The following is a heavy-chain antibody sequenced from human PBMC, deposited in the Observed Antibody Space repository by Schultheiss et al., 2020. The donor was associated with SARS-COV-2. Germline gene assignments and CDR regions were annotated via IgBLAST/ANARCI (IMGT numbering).Heavy chain of an antibody. CDR3: ARGKKVVWGSYRHPLYYFDY. J-gene: IGHJ4*02. Sequence: SETLSLTCAVSGVSISSSNWWSWVRQPPGKGLEWIGEIYHSGSTSYNPSLKSRVTISVDTSKNQFSLRLTSVTAADTAVYYCARGKKVVWGSYRHPLYYFDYWGQGTLVTVSS. CDR2: IYHSGST. V-gene: IGHV4-4*02. CDR1: GVSISSSNW. D-gene: IGHD3-16*02.